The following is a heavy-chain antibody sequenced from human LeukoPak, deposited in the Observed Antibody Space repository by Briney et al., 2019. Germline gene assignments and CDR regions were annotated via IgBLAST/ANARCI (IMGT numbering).Heavy chain of an antibody. CDR1: GFTFSGFA. CDR3: AKMKGHPLPKYYMEV. CDR2: ISGSGDNT. D-gene: IGHD1-26*01. J-gene: IGHJ6*01. V-gene: IGHV3-23*01. Sequence: GGSLRLSCAASGFTFSGFAMSWVRRTPGEGLGWVSGISGSGDNTLYTDSVKGRFTSSRDNSKNTLYLEMNSLRAEDTAIYYCAKMKGHPLPKYYMEVWGQGTTVTVSS.